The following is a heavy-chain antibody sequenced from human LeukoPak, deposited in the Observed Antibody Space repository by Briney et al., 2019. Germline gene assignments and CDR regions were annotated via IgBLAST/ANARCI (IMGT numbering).Heavy chain of an antibody. CDR1: GFTVSTNY. CDR3: AKDGGIFGVVIIYGNFDY. J-gene: IGHJ4*02. D-gene: IGHD3-3*01. Sequence: GGSLRLSCAASGFTVSTNYMGWVRQAPGKGLEWVSVLYSGGATYYADSVKGRFTISRDNSKNTLYLQMNSLRAEDTAVYYCAKDGGIFGVVIIYGNFDYWGQGTPVTVSS. V-gene: IGHV3-53*05. CDR2: LYSGGAT.